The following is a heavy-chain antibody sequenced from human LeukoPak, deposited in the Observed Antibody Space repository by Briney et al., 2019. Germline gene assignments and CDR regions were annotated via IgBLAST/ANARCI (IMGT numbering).Heavy chain of an antibody. D-gene: IGHD3-10*01. CDR1: GFTFTNYA. Sequence: GGSLRLSCAPSGFTFTNYAMSWVRQAPGKGLEWVSSITGSGDSAYYADSVKGRFTISRDNSKNMLYLQMNSLRAEDTAVYYCAKVSGRIQIWPQPFGDGMDVWGQGTTVTVSS. CDR3: AKVSGRIQIWPQPFGDGMDV. V-gene: IGHV3-23*01. J-gene: IGHJ6*02. CDR2: ITGSGDSA.